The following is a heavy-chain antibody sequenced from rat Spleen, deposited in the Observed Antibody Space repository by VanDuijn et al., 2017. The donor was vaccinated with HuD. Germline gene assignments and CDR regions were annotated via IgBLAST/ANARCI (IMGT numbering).Heavy chain of an antibody. D-gene: IGHD1-11*01. CDR3: ARLWLRRIHNWFAY. CDR2: ISYDGSST. J-gene: IGHJ3*01. Sequence: EVQLVESGGGLVQPGRSLKLSCAASGFTFRNYNMAWVRQAPKKGLEWVATISYDGSSTYYRDSVKGRFTISRDNAKSTLYLQMDSLRSEDTATYYCARLWLRRIHNWFAYWGQGTLVTVSS. CDR1: GFTFRNYN. V-gene: IGHV5-7*01.